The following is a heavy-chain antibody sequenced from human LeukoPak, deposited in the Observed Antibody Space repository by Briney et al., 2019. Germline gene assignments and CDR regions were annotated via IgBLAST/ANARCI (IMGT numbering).Heavy chain of an antibody. CDR1: GGTFSSYA. Sequence: SVKVSCKASGGTFSSYAISWVRQAPGQGLEWMGGIISIFGTANYAQKFQGRVTITADESTSTAYMELSSLRSEDTAVYYCARDLEAVAVAGKGYWGQGTLVTVSS. D-gene: IGHD6-19*01. J-gene: IGHJ4*02. V-gene: IGHV1-69*01. CDR3: ARDLEAVAVAGKGY. CDR2: IISIFGTA.